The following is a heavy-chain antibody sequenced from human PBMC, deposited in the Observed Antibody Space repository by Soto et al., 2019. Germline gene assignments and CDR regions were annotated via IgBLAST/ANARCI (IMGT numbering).Heavy chain of an antibody. Sequence: LRLSCAASGFTFNNYGMHWVRQAPGKGLEWLPVIWNDGSNSSYANSVKGRFTISRDNSKNTLYLQMSSLRAEDTAVYYCARRQIPPPTRGAANARGGMDVWGQGTTVTVSS. D-gene: IGHD6-13*01. CDR3: ARRQIPPPTRGAANARGGMDV. V-gene: IGHV3-33*01. J-gene: IGHJ6*02. CDR2: IWNDGSNS. CDR1: GFTFNNYG.